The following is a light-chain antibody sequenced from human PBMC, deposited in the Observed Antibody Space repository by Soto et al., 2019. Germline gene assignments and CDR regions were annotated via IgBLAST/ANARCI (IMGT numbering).Light chain of an antibody. CDR3: QQYYTTLT. CDR2: WAS. J-gene: IGKJ4*01. V-gene: IGKV4-1*01. CDR1: QSVLLTSNNKNY. Sequence: DIVMTQSPDSLAVSLGERATINCKSSQSVLLTSNNKNYLAWYQQKPGQPPKLLISWASTRESGVPDRFSGSGSGTDFTLTITSLQAEDVAVYYCQQYYTTLTFGGGTKVEIK.